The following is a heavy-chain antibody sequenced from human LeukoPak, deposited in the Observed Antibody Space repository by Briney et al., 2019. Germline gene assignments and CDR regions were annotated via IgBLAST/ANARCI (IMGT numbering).Heavy chain of an antibody. V-gene: IGHV5-51*01. CDR2: IYPGDSDT. J-gene: IGHJ4*02. Sequence: GESLNISCKGSGYSFTSYWICWVRQMPGKGLEWMGIIYPGDSDTRYSPSFQGQVTISADKSISTAYLQWSSLKASDTAMYYCARLHYGSGSSAYFDYWGQGTLVTVSS. CDR3: ARLHYGSGSSAYFDY. CDR1: GYSFTSYW. D-gene: IGHD3-10*01.